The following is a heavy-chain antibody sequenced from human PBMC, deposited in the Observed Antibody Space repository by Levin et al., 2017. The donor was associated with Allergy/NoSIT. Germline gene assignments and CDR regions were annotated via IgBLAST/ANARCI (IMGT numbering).Heavy chain of an antibody. V-gene: IGHV1-2*02. Sequence: ASVKVSCKPSGYTFTSFFLVWVRQAPGQGLEWIGWINVDSGGAEYAQKFHGRVKMTGDTSISTAYLELTSLTSDDTAIYYCVRSRSYYFDSWGQGSLVTVSS. CDR2: INVDSGGA. CDR1: GYTFTSFF. J-gene: IGHJ4*02. D-gene: IGHD3-16*01. CDR3: VRSRSYYFDS.